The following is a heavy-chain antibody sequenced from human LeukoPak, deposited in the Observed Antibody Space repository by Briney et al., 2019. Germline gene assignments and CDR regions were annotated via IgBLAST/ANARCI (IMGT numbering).Heavy chain of an antibody. J-gene: IGHJ4*02. CDR1: GYTFTSYG. V-gene: IGHV1-18*01. CDR3: ARDACPRITMIVVVMGY. Sequence: ASVKVSCKASGYTFTSYGISWVRQAPGQGLEWMGWISAYNGNTNYAQKLQGRVTMTTDTSTSTAYMELRSLRSDDTAVYYCARDACPRITMIVVVMGYWGQGTLVTVSS. CDR2: ISAYNGNT. D-gene: IGHD3-22*01.